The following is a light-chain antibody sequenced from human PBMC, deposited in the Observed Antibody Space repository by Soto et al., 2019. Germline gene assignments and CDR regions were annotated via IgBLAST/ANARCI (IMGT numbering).Light chain of an antibody. CDR2: DVS. CDR1: SSDIGDSNY. V-gene: IGLV2-14*03. Sequence: QSALTQPASVSGSPGQSITISCTGTSSDIGDSNYVSWYQQHPGKAPKIVIYDVSNRPSGVSNRFSGSKSANTASLTISGLQAEDEAEYYCSSFRSSSTSYVFGTGTKLTVL. J-gene: IGLJ1*01. CDR3: SSFRSSSTSYV.